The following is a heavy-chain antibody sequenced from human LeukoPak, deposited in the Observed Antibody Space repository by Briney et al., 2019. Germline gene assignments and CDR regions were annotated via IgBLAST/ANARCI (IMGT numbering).Heavy chain of an antibody. CDR3: ATVGVRGTSYYYYYYGMDV. D-gene: IGHD3-10*01. CDR2: FDPEDGET. Sequence: GASVKVSCKVSGYTLTESSMHWVRQAPGKGLEWMGGFDPEDGETIYAQKFQGRVTMTEDTSTDTAYMELSSLRSEDTAVYYCATVGVRGTSYYYYYYGMDVWGQGTTVTVSS. J-gene: IGHJ6*02. V-gene: IGHV1-24*01. CDR1: GYTLTESS.